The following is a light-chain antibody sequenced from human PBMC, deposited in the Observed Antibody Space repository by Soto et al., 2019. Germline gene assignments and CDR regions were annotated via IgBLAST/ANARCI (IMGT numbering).Light chain of an antibody. J-gene: IGKJ5*01. V-gene: IGKV1-12*01. CDR2: GEY. Sequence: DIRMTQSPSSVSASLGDIVTITCRASQYIGTSLALYQQRPGEAPKLRIYGEYRLHVGVPSRFTASGSGTEFTLPISRLEPEDFAVVFCQQYGTSEIIFGQGTRLEI. CDR3: QQYGTSEII. CDR1: QYIGTS.